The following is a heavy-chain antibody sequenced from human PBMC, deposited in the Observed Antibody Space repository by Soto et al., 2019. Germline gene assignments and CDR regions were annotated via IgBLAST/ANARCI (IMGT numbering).Heavy chain of an antibody. V-gene: IGHV3-15*01. CDR3: TRGFGVVIPFDP. Sequence: GGSLRLSCAASGFTFSNAWMSWVRQAPGKGLEWVGRIKSKTDGGTTDYAAPVKGRFTISRDDSKNTLYLQMNSLKTEDTAVYYCTRGFGVVIPFDPWGQGTLVTVSS. J-gene: IGHJ5*02. D-gene: IGHD3-3*01. CDR2: IKSKTDGGTT. CDR1: GFTFSNAW.